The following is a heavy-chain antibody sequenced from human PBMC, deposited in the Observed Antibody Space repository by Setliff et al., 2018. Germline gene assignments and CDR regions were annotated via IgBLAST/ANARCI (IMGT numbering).Heavy chain of an antibody. CDR1: GGSFSGYY. CDR3: ARTSGSGSGYYRASHYMDV. V-gene: IGHV4-34*01. D-gene: IGHD3-3*01. CDR2: INHSGST. J-gene: IGHJ6*03. Sequence: SETLSLTCAVYGGSFSGYYWSWIRQPPGKGLEWIGEINHSGSTNYNPSLKSRVTISVDTSKNQFSLKLSSVTAADTAVYYCARTSGSGSGYYRASHYMDVWGKGTTVTVSS.